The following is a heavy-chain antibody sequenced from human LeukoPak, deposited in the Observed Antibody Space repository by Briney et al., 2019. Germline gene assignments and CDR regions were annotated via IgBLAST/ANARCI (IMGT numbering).Heavy chain of an antibody. CDR3: ARALWFGESWNDY. D-gene: IGHD3-10*01. CDR1: GYTFTSYD. CDR2: MNPNSGNT. V-gene: IGHV1-8*01. J-gene: IGHJ4*02. Sequence: ASVKVSCKASGYTFTSYDIYWVRQATGQGLAWMGWMNPNSGNTGYAQKFQGRVTMTRNTSISTAYMELSSLRSEDTAVYYCARALWFGESWNDYWGQGTLITVSS.